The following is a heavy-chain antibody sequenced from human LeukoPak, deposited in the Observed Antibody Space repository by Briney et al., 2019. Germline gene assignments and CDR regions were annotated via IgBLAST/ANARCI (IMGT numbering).Heavy chain of an antibody. D-gene: IGHD3-22*01. CDR2: IYYSGST. CDR1: GGSISSGGYD. V-gene: IGHV4-31*03. J-gene: IGHJ4*02. Sequence: SQTLSLTCTVSGGSISSGGYDWSWIRQHPGKGLEWIGYIYYSGSTYYNPSLKSRVTISVDTSKNQFSLKLSSVTAADTAVYYCARGVVLKYYYDSSGYCRFDYWGQGTLVTVSS. CDR3: ARGVVLKYYYDSSGYCRFDY.